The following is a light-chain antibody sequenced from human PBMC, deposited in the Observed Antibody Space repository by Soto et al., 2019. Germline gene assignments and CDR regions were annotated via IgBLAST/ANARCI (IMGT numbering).Light chain of an antibody. CDR1: SSDVGAYNY. CDR2: DVS. J-gene: IGLJ1*01. CDR3: SSYTSSSTLV. Sequence: QSALTQPASVSGSPGQSITISCTGTSSDVGAYNYVSWYQQHPGKAPKLMICDVSNRPSGVSNRCSGSKSGNTASLTISGLQAEDEADYYCSSYTSSSTLVFGTGTKLTVL. V-gene: IGLV2-14*01.